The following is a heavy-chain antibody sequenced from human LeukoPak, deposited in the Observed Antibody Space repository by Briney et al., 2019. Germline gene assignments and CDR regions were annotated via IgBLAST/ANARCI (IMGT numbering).Heavy chain of an antibody. D-gene: IGHD3-10*01. J-gene: IGHJ4*02. V-gene: IGHV3-74*01. CDR1: GFTFSYYW. CDR3: VRDWFGEHI. Sequence: GGSLRLSCAASGFTFSYYWMYWFRQAPGKVLVWVSHITGDGSTTNYADSVKGRFTISRDNAKNPLYLQMNSLRVEDTAVYYCVRDWFGEHIWGQGSLVTVSS. CDR2: ITGDGSTT.